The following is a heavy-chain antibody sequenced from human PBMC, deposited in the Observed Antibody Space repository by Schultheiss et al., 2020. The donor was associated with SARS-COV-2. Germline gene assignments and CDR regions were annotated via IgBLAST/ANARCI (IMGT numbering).Heavy chain of an antibody. J-gene: IGHJ6*02. CDR3: AAKGRITYYGMDV. Sequence: SETLSLTCAVYGGSFSGYYWSWIRQPPGKGLEWIGEINHSGSTNYNPSLKSRVTISVDTSKNQFSLKLSSVTAADTAVYYCAAKGRITYYGMDVWGQGTTVTVSS. V-gene: IGHV4-34*01. CDR1: GGSFSGYY. CDR2: INHSGST. D-gene: IGHD3-10*01.